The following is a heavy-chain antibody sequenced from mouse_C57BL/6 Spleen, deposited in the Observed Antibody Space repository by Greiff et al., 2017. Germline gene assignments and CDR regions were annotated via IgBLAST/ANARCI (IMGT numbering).Heavy chain of an antibody. Sequence: VQLQQSGAELARPGASVKLSCKASGYTFTSYGISWVKQRTGQGLEWIGEIYPRSGNTYYNEKFKGKATLTADKSSSTAYMELRSLTSEDSAVYFCARRDGSSYLYAMDYGGQGTSVTVSS. CDR3: ARRDGSSYLYAMDY. CDR2: IYPRSGNT. CDR1: GYTFTSYG. V-gene: IGHV1-81*01. D-gene: IGHD1-1*01. J-gene: IGHJ4*01.